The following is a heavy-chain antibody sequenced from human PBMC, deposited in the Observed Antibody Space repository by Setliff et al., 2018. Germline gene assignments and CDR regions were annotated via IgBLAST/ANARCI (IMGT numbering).Heavy chain of an antibody. V-gene: IGHV1-18*01. D-gene: IGHD2-2*01. CDR2: ISAHTGNT. CDR1: GYSFSDSA. Sequence: ASVKVSCKASGYSFSDSAVNWVRQAPGQGLEWMGWISAHTGNTYSGQKLHDRLTLTTDTSTNTAYMELRSQGSDDTAVYYCSRLVRYCSRTTCQTASGAEVWGQGTLVTVSS. J-gene: IGHJ4*02. CDR3: SRLVRYCSRTTCQTASGAEV.